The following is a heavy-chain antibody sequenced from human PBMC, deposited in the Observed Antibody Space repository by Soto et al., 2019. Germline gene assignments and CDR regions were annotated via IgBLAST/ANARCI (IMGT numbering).Heavy chain of an antibody. D-gene: IGHD1-26*01. V-gene: IGHV3-74*01. CDR3: VRDGVVGATDLDY. CDR2: INSDGSST. CDR1: GFTFSSYW. J-gene: IGHJ4*02. Sequence: GSLRLSCAASGFTFSSYWMHWVRQAPGKGLVWVSRINSDGSSTSYADSVKGRFTISRDNAKNTLYLQMNSLRAEDTAVYYCVRDGVVGATDLDYWGQGTLVTVSS.